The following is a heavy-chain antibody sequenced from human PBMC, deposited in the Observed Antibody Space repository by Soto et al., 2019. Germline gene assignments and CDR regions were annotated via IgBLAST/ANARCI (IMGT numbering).Heavy chain of an antibody. Sequence: LSLTCTVSGGSISSGGYSWTWIRQTPGKGLEWIGYTYQSGSAYYNPSLKSRVTISVDRSKNQFSLNLTSVTAADTAVYYCARDYYGMDVWGQGTTVTVSS. CDR1: GGSISSGGYS. J-gene: IGHJ6*02. CDR3: ARDYYGMDV. V-gene: IGHV4-30-2*01. CDR2: TYQSGSA.